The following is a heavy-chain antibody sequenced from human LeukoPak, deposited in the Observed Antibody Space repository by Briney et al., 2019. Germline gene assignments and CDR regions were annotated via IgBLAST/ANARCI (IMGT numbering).Heavy chain of an antibody. J-gene: IGHJ4*02. CDR2: VKSDGSVT. V-gene: IGHV3-74*01. Sequence: PGGSLRLSCAASGFTFGSYAMLWVRQAPGKGLVWVSRVKSDGSVTSYADSVKGRFTISRDNARSTLYLQMNSLRAEDTAVYYCARDGFLGPVTAYLDYWGQGTPVTVSS. D-gene: IGHD3/OR15-3a*01. CDR1: GFTFGSYA. CDR3: ARDGFLGPVTAYLDY.